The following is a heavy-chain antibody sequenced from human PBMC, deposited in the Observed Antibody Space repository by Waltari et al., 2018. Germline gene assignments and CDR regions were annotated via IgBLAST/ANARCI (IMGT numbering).Heavy chain of an antibody. J-gene: IGHJ5*02. CDR2: IYYSGRT. CDR1: GGSISSSSYY. CDR3: ARHSSRIARWFDP. Sequence: QLQLQESGPGLVKPSETLSLTCTVSGGSISSSSYYWGWIRQPPGKGREWIGVIYYSGRTYYNPALRSGVTISVDTAKNQFSLKLSSVTAADTAVYYCARHSSRIARWFDPWGQGTLVTVSS. D-gene: IGHD2-15*01. V-gene: IGHV4-39*07.